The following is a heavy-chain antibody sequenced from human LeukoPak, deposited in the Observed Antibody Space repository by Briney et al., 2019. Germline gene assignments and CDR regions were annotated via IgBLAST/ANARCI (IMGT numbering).Heavy chain of an antibody. CDR1: GYTFTSYD. V-gene: IGHV1-8*01. CDR2: MNPNSGNT. Sequence: ASVKVSCKASGYTFTSYDINWVRQATGQGLEWMGWMNPNSGNTGYAQKFQGRVTMTRNTSISTAYMELSSLRSEDTAVYYCATTHLFYRSSTSCPSDYWGQGTLVTVSS. J-gene: IGHJ4*02. CDR3: ATTHLFYRSSTSCPSDY. D-gene: IGHD2-2*01.